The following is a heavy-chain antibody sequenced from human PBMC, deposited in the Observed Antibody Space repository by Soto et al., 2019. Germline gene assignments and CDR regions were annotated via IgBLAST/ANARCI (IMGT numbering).Heavy chain of an antibody. V-gene: IGHV1-69*08. CDR3: ARRRYCGYDCYHKHYYGMDV. D-gene: IGHD2-21*02. J-gene: IGHJ6*02. CDR2: VIPVLTTT. CDR1: GDTFSSYI. Sequence: QVQLVQSGAEVKKPGSSVRVSCRSSGDTFSSYIVNWLRLAPGRGLEWMGRVIPVLTTTDYAQNFRGRVTISADRSTNTVYLDLSSLRSDDTAVYYCARRRYCGYDCYHKHYYGMDVWGQGSLVIVAS.